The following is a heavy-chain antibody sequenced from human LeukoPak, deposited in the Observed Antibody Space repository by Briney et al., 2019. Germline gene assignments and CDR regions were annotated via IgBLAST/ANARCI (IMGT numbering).Heavy chain of an antibody. V-gene: IGHV4-61*02. CDR2: IYTSGST. J-gene: IGHJ6*02. D-gene: IGHD3-10*01. Sequence: PSQTLSLTCTVSGGSISSGSYYWSWIRQPAGKGLEWIGRIYTSGSTNYNPSLKSRVTISVDTSKNQFSLKPSSVTAADTAVYYCAREVYYYGSGMEGYYYYGMDVWGQGTTVTVSS. CDR3: AREVYYYGSGMEGYYYYGMDV. CDR1: GGSISSGSYY.